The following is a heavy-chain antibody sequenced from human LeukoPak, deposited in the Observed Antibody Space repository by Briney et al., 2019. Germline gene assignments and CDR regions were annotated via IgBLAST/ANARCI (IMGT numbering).Heavy chain of an antibody. D-gene: IGHD5-12*01. CDR2: VYYRGIT. CDR3: ARVGAEFGSGYDDAFDI. CDR1: SGSISGYH. J-gene: IGHJ3*02. Sequence: SETLSLTCIVSSGSISGYHWSWIRQSPGKGLEWIGYVYYRGITNYNPSLKSRVSISVDTANNQFSLKLSSVTAADTAVYYCARVGAEFGSGYDDAFDIWGQGTMVAVSS. V-gene: IGHV4-59*01.